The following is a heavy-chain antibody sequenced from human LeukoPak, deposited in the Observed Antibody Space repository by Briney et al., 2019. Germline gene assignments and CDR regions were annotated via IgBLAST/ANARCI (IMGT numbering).Heavy chain of an antibody. J-gene: IGHJ3*02. CDR3: AKDVGIVPDAFDI. CDR2: ISGSGGST. D-gene: IGHD1-26*01. V-gene: IGHV3-23*01. Sequence: GGSLRLSCAASGFTFSSYAMSWVRQAPGKGLEWVSAISGSGGSTYYADSVKGRFTISRGNSKNTLYLQMNSLRGEDTAVYYCAKDVGIVPDAFDIWGQGTMVTVSS. CDR1: GFTFSSYA.